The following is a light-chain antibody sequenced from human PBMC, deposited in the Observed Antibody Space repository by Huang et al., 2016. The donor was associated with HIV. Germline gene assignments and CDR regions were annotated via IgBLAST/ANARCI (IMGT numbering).Light chain of an antibody. J-gene: IGKJ1*01. V-gene: IGKV1-33*01. CDR2: DAS. CDR3: QQYDSLPPWT. Sequence: DIQMTQSPSSLSASVGDRVTITCQASQDIATFLNWYQQKPGQAPKLLIYDASTLQTGVPARCSGSGSGTDFTFTISSLQPEDIATYYCQQYDSLPPWTFGQGTKVEIQ. CDR1: QDIATF.